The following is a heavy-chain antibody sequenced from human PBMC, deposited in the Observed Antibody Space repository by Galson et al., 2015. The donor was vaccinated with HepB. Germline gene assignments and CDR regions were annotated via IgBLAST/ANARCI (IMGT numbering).Heavy chain of an antibody. J-gene: IGHJ4*02. CDR3: AREVTLIGGVPPYFDY. Sequence: SLRPAYAASGFTFDDTAMSWVRQAPGKGLEWVSGISWNGGSTGDADSVKGRFTISRDNAKNSLYLQMNSLRAEDTALYYCAREVTLIGGVPPYFDYWGQWTLVTVSS. V-gene: IGHV3-20*03. CDR1: GFTFDDTA. CDR2: ISWNGGST. D-gene: IGHD3-10*01.